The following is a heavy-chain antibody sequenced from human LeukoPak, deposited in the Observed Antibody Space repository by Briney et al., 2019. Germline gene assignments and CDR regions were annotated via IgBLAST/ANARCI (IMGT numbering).Heavy chain of an antibody. V-gene: IGHV3-72*01. J-gene: IGHJ6*04. CDR3: ARDPSLNL. CDR2: TRNKANSYTT. Sequence: GGSLRLSCVASGFTFSGHYMDWVRQALGKGLEWVGRTRNKANSYTTEYAASVKGRFTISRDDSKNSLYLEMNSLKTEDTAVYYCARDPSLNLWGKGTTVTVSS. D-gene: IGHD1-14*01. CDR1: GFTFSGHY.